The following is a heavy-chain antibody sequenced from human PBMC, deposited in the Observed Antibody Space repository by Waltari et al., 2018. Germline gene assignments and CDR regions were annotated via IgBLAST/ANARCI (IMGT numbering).Heavy chain of an antibody. Sequence: EEQLVESGGGLVQPGESLRLSCEACGFTFSRYWMDSIRPAPGEGVVGAAGLTCDGGRSTDAESVTGLLTISRDNAKNTLYVQMNLLIAEDTAVYYCARVATKTYSSPVPGRPYYYGMDVWGQGTTFTVSS. CDR3: ARVATKTYSSPVPGRPYYYGMDV. CDR1: GFTFSRYW. CDR2: LTCDGGRS. D-gene: IGHD6-13*01. V-gene: IGHV3-74*01. J-gene: IGHJ6*02.